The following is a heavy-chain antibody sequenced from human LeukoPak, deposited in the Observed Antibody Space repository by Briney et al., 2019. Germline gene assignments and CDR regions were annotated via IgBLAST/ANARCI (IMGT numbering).Heavy chain of an antibody. CDR3: ARTTTLPYYYYYYMDV. CDR2: INHSGST. CDR1: GGSFSGYY. V-gene: IGHV4-34*01. J-gene: IGHJ6*03. D-gene: IGHD1-1*01. Sequence: SETLSLTCAVYGGSFSGYYWSWIRQPPGKGLEWIGEINHSGSTNYNPSLKSRVTISVDTSKNQSSLKLSSVTAADTAVYYCARTTTLPYYYYYYMDVWGKGTTVTVSS.